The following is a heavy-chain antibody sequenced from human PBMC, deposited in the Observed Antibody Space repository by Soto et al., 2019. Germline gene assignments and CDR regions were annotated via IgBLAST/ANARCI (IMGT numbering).Heavy chain of an antibody. Sequence: SETLSLTCAVYGGSFSGYYWSWIRQPPGKGLEWIGEINHSGSTNYNPSLKSRVTISVDTSKNQFSLKLSSVTAADTAVYYCARGRHAGTRYCSSTSCYYPYYYYYMDVWGKGTTVTVSS. V-gene: IGHV4-34*01. J-gene: IGHJ6*03. CDR2: INHSGST. CDR3: ARGRHAGTRYCSSTSCYYPYYYYYMDV. CDR1: GGSFSGYY. D-gene: IGHD2-2*01.